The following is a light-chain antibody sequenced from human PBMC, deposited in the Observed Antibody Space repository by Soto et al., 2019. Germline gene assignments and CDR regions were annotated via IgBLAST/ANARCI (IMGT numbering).Light chain of an antibody. CDR2: GAS. Sequence: EIVLTQSPATLSASPGERATLSCRASQSVSSNLAWYQQKPGQAPRLLIYGASTRATGIPARFSGSGSGTEFTLTINSLQSEDFAVYYCQQYNNWPPLTFGGGTKVEIK. CDR3: QQYNNWPPLT. V-gene: IGKV3-15*01. CDR1: QSVSSN. J-gene: IGKJ4*01.